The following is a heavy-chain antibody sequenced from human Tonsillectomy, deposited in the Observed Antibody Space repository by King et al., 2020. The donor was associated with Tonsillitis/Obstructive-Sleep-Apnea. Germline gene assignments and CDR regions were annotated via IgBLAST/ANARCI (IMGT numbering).Heavy chain of an antibody. CDR3: ARDYYDSSGYYHSYFQH. Sequence: QLVQSGAEVKKPGASVKVSCKASGYTFTSYDITWVRQAPGQGLEWMGWSRPKNGDKNYAQKLQGRFTMTSDTSTSTVYMELSSLRSDDTAVYYCARDYYDSSGYYHSYFQHWGQGTLVTVSS. V-gene: IGHV1-18*01. CDR2: SRPKNGDK. J-gene: IGHJ1*01. CDR1: GYTFTSYD. D-gene: IGHD3-22*01.